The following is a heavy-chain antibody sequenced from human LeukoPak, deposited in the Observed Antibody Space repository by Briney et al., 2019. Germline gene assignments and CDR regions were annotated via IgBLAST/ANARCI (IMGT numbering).Heavy chain of an antibody. CDR3: ARISNRDYFDY. CDR2: INSDGSGT. V-gene: IGHV3-74*01. Sequence: GGSLRLSCAASGFSFGGYWMHWVRQAPGKGLVWVSRINSDGSGTTYADSVKGRFTISRDNAKNTLYLQMNSLKAEDTAMYYCARISNRDYFDYWGQGTLVTVSS. J-gene: IGHJ4*02. CDR1: GFSFGGYW. D-gene: IGHD1-14*01.